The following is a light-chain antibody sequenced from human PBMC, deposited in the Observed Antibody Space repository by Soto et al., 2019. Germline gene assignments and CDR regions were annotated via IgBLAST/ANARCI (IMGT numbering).Light chain of an antibody. J-gene: IGKJ1*01. Sequence: DILLTQSPPTLSSSVGERVTITCRASQTITTWLAWFQQRPGQVPKLLIFGASSLEGDVPNRFSGRGSGTEFSLTIDNLQPEDSATYYCQQYHSYPRTFGQGTKVDIK. V-gene: IGKV1-5*01. CDR2: GAS. CDR1: QTITTW. CDR3: QQYHSYPRT.